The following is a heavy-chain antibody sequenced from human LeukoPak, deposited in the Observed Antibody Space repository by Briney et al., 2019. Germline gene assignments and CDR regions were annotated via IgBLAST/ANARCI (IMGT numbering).Heavy chain of an antibody. Sequence: GESLKISCKGSGYSFTSNWIGWVRQMPGKGLEWMGVIYPSDSDTRYSPSFQGQVTISADKSISTAYLQWSSLKASDTAMYYCARHLNCSSTSCYASFDYWGQGTLVTVSS. CDR1: GYSFTSNW. CDR2: IYPSDSDT. V-gene: IGHV5-51*01. D-gene: IGHD2-2*01. CDR3: ARHLNCSSTSCYASFDY. J-gene: IGHJ4*02.